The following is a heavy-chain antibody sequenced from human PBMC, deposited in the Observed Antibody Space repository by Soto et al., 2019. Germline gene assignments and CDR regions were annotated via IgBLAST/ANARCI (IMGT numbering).Heavy chain of an antibody. CDR2: IYYSGST. V-gene: IGHV4-59*01. D-gene: IGHD3-3*01. CDR1: GGSISSYY. Sequence: SETLSLTCTVSGGSISSYYWSWIRRPPGKGLEWIGYIYYSGSTNYNPSLKSRVTISVDTSKNQFSLKLSSVTAADTAVYYCARVEYYDFWSGYYGPGWFDPWGQGTLVTVSS. J-gene: IGHJ5*02. CDR3: ARVEYYDFWSGYYGPGWFDP.